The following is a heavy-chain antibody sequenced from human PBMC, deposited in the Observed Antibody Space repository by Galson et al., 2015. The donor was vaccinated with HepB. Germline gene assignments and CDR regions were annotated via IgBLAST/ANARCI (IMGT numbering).Heavy chain of an antibody. V-gene: IGHV3-30*02. D-gene: IGHD5-24*01. CDR3: ARVRVEMATVGWFDP. CDR1: GFTFRSYG. J-gene: IGHJ5*02. CDR2: IRYDGSNK. Sequence: SLRLSCAASGFTFRSYGMHWVRQAPGKGLEWVAFIRYDGSNKYSADSVKGRFTISRDNSKNTLYLQMNSLRAEDTAVYYCARVRVEMATVGWFDPWGQGTLVTVSS.